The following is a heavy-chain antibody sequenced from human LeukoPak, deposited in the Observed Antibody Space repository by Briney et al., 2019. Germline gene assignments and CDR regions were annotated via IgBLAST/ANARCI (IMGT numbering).Heavy chain of an antibody. CDR3: AKGVYYGSGALDY. Sequence: GGSLRLSCAASGFTFSSYGMHWVRQAPGRGLEWVAVIYSGGTTYYADSVKGRFTISRDNSKNMLYLQMNSLRVEDTALYYCAKGVYYGSGALDYWGQGTLVTVSS. V-gene: IGHV3-66*01. CDR1: GFTFSSYG. D-gene: IGHD3-10*01. J-gene: IGHJ4*02. CDR2: IYSGGTT.